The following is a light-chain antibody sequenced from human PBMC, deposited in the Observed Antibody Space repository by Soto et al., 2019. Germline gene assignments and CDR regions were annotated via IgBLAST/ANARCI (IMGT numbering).Light chain of an antibody. J-gene: IGLJ2*01. CDR1: SSDVGRYNY. Sequence: QSALTQPASVSGSPGQSITISCTGSSSDVGRYNYVSWYQQHPGKAPKLMIYDVSNRPSGVSNRFSGSKSGNTASLTISGLQAEGEADYYCSSYASSSTLVFGGGTKLTVL. CDR2: DVS. CDR3: SSYASSSTLV. V-gene: IGLV2-14*03.